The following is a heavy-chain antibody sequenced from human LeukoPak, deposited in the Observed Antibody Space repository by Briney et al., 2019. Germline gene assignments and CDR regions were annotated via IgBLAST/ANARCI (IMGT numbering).Heavy chain of an antibody. CDR2: ISYDGSNK. J-gene: IGHJ1*01. D-gene: IGHD6-13*01. V-gene: IGHV3-30*18. Sequence: PGRSLRLSCAASGFTFSSYGMHWVRQAPGKGLEWVAVISYDGSNKFYADSVKGRFTISRDNAKNSLYLQMNSLRAEDTALYYCAKSPRVRGSSWYPEYFQHWGQGTLVTVSS. CDR1: GFTFSSYG. CDR3: AKSPRVRGSSWYPEYFQH.